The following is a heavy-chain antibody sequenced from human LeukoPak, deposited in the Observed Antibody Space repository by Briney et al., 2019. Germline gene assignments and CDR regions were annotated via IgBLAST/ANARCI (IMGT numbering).Heavy chain of an antibody. V-gene: IGHV3-7*01. Sequence: SGGSLRLSCAASGFTFSEYWMRWVRQAPGKGLGWVANIQDDGSEKHDMDSVKGRFTISRDGAKNSLYMQMNSLRAEATALYYCVRDKVDGGYYYWGQGILVTVSS. D-gene: IGHD1-26*01. CDR2: IQDDGSEK. CDR3: VRDKVDGGYYY. CDR1: GFTFSEYW. J-gene: IGHJ4*02.